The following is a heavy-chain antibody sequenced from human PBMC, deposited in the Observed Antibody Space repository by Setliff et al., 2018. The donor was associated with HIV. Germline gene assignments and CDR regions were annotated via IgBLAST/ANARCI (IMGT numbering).Heavy chain of an antibody. D-gene: IGHD3-22*01. CDR2: IYQTGSI. J-gene: IGHJ4*02. V-gene: IGHV4-59*08. Sequence: SETLSLTCAVYTESLTRYDWAWIRQSPGKGLEWIATIYQTGSIYYNPSLQNRVTLLLDMSKNQFSLKLSSATAADTAVYYCARQAWHSGRNGYFVDYWGQGMLVTVSS. CDR3: ARQAWHSGRNGYFVDY. CDR1: TESLTRYD.